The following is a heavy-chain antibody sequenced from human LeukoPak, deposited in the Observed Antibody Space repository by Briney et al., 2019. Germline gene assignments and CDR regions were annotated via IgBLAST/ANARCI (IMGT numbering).Heavy chain of an antibody. Sequence: PGGSLRLSCAASGFTVSSNYMNWVRQAPGKGLEWVSVIYSGGSTYYADSVKGRFTISRDNSKNTLYLQMNSLRAEGTAVYYCARDRDASWFDPWGQGTLVTVSS. CDR3: ARDRDASWFDP. CDR1: GFTVSSNY. D-gene: IGHD3-10*01. V-gene: IGHV3-53*01. J-gene: IGHJ5*02. CDR2: IYSGGST.